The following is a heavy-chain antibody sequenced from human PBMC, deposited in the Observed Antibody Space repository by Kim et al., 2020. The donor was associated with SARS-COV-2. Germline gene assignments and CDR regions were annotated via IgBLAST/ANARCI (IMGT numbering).Heavy chain of an antibody. CDR1: GFTFSSYA. CDR2: ISGSGGST. J-gene: IGHJ3*02. CDR3: AKHRYNWNDVMDAFDI. V-gene: IGHV3-23*01. D-gene: IGHD1-1*01. Sequence: GGSLRLSCAASGFTFSSYAMSWVRQAPGKGLEWVSAISGSGGSTYYADSVKGRFTISRDNSKNTLYLQMNSLRAEDTAVYYCAKHRYNWNDVMDAFDIWGQGTMVTVSS.